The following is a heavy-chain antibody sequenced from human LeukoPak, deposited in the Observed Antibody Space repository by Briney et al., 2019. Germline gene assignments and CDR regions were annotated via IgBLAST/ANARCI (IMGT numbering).Heavy chain of an antibody. Sequence: SETLSLTCTVSDYSINSAYFWGWIRQPPGKGLEWIGSMYHGGSTYYSPSLKSRVTISIDASKNQFSLKVTSVTAADTAVYYCARVMGAGLSFFDYWGQGTLVTVSS. CDR2: MYHGGST. J-gene: IGHJ4*02. D-gene: IGHD1-26*01. CDR1: DYSINSAYF. V-gene: IGHV4-38-2*02. CDR3: ARVMGAGLSFFDY.